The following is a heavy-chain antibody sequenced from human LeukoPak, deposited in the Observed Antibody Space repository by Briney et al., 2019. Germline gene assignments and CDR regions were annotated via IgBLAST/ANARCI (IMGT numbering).Heavy chain of an antibody. Sequence: GASVKVSCKASGYTFTSYYMHWVRQAPGQGLEWMGIINPSGGSTSYAQKFQGRVTMTRDTSTSTAYMELRSLRSDDTAVYYCARRSSSASSYYYYGMDVWGQGTTVTVSS. CDR3: ARRSSSASSYYYYGMDV. CDR2: INPSGGST. CDR1: GYTFTSYY. D-gene: IGHD6-6*01. V-gene: IGHV1-46*01. J-gene: IGHJ6*02.